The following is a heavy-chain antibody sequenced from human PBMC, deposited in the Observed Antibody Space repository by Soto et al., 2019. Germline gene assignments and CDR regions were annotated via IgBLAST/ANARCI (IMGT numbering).Heavy chain of an antibody. D-gene: IGHD1-26*01. CDR3: ACSSGSYYAFDI. J-gene: IGHJ3*02. Sequence: QVQLVQSGAEVKKPGSPVKVSCKASGYTFTSYGISWARQAPGQELEWMGWISAYNGNTNYAQKLQGRVTMTTDTSTSTAYMELRSLRSDDTAVDYGACSSGSYYAFDIWGEGTMVTVSS. CDR1: GYTFTSYG. CDR2: ISAYNGNT. V-gene: IGHV1-18*04.